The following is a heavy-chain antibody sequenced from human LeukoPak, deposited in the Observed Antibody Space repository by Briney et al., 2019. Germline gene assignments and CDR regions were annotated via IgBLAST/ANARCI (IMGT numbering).Heavy chain of an antibody. Sequence: PGGSLRLSCAASGFTFSSYEMNWVRQAPGKGLEWVSYISSSGSTIYYADSVKGRFTISRDNAKNSLYLQMNSLRAEDTAVYYCARDSGGDYYDSSGILDYWGQGTLVTVSS. CDR1: GFTFSSYE. CDR2: ISSSGSTI. CDR3: ARDSGGDYYDSSGILDY. D-gene: IGHD3-22*01. J-gene: IGHJ4*02. V-gene: IGHV3-48*03.